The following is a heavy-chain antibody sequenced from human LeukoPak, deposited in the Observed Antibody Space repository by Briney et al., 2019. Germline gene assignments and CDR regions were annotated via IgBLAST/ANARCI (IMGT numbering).Heavy chain of an antibody. CDR2: IIPIFGTA. J-gene: IGHJ4*02. Sequence: ASVKVSCKASGGTFSSYAISWVQQAPGQGLEWMGGIIPIFGTANYAQKFQGRVTITADKSTSTAYMELSSLRSEDTAVYYCASSYYYGSGSYYHFDYWGQGTLVTVSS. CDR1: GGTFSSYA. D-gene: IGHD3-10*01. CDR3: ASSYYYGSGSYYHFDY. V-gene: IGHV1-69*06.